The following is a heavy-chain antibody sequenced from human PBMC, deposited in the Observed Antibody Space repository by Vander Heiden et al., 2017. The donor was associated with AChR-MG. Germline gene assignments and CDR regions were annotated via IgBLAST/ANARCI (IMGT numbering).Heavy chain of an antibody. Sequence: QVQLQESGPGLVKPSQTLSLTCTVPGGSISSGGYYWSWIRQHPGKGLEWIGYIYSSGSTYYNPSLKSRVTISVDTSKNQFSLKLSSVTAADTAVYYCARYPKSTYYFDYWGQGTLVTVSS. CDR3: ARYPKSTYYFDY. J-gene: IGHJ4*02. CDR2: IYSSGST. V-gene: IGHV4-31*03. CDR1: GGSISSGGYY.